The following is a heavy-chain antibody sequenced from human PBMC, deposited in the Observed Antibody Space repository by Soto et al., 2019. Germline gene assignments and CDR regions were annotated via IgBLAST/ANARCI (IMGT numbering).Heavy chain of an antibody. CDR3: ARGYDWFDP. Sequence: LSLTCSVSGDSISSSYWSWIRQPPGKGLEWIGYIYYSGSTNYNPSLKSRVTISLDTSKNQFSLKVSSVTAADTAVYYCARGYDWFDPWGQGTLVTVSS. D-gene: IGHD5-12*01. J-gene: IGHJ5*02. CDR1: GDSISSSY. V-gene: IGHV4-59*01. CDR2: IYYSGST.